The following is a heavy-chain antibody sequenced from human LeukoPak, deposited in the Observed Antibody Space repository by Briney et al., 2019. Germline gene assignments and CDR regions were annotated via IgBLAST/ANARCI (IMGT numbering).Heavy chain of an antibody. J-gene: IGHJ4*02. V-gene: IGHV3-11*01. D-gene: IGHD3-16*02. CDR1: GFTFSDYY. CDR2: ISSSGSTI. CDR3: ARGWNYDYVWGSYRLFDY. Sequence: GGSLRLSCAASGFTFSDYYMSWIRQAPGKGLEWVSYISSSGSTIYYADSVKGRFTISRDNAKNSLYLQMNSLRAEDTAVYYCARGWNYDYVWGSYRLFDYWGQGTLVTVSS.